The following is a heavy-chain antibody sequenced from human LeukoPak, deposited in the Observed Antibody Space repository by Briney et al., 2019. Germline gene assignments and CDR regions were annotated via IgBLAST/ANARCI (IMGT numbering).Heavy chain of an antibody. CDR2: IIPILGIA. CDR3: ARDDEVGASDY. Sequence: SVKVSCKASGGTFSSYAISWVRQAPGQGLEWMGRIIPILGIANYAQKFQGRVTITADKSTSTAYMELSSLRSEDTAVYYCARDDEVGASDYWGQGTLVTVSS. J-gene: IGHJ4*02. V-gene: IGHV1-69*04. CDR1: GGTFSSYA. D-gene: IGHD1-26*01.